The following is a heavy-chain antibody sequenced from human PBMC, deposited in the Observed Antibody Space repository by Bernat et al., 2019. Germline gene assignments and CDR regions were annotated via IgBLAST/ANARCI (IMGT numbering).Heavy chain of an antibody. CDR1: GFTFSSYG. D-gene: IGHD4-17*01. CDR3: ATQTTVSKYNWFDP. CDR2: ISYDGSNK. J-gene: IGHJ5*02. V-gene: IGHV3-30*03. Sequence: QVQLVESGGGVVQPGRSLRLSCAASGFTFSSYGMHWVRQAPGKGLEWVAVISYDGSNKYYADSVKGRFTISRDNSKNTLYLQMNSLRAEDTAVYYCATQTTVSKYNWFDPWGQGTLVTVSS.